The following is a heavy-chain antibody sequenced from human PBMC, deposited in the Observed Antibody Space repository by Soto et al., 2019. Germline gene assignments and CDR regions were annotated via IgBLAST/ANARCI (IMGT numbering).Heavy chain of an antibody. Sequence: QVQLQESGPGLVKPSQTLSLTCTVSGGSISSGGYYWSWIRQHPGKGLEWIGYIYYSGSTYYNPSHKSRVTISVDTSKNQFSLKLSSVTAADTAVYYCARDVDYYYYYGMDVWGQGTTVTVSS. CDR3: ARDVDYYYYYGMDV. CDR2: IYYSGST. V-gene: IGHV4-31*03. J-gene: IGHJ6*02. CDR1: GGSISSGGYY.